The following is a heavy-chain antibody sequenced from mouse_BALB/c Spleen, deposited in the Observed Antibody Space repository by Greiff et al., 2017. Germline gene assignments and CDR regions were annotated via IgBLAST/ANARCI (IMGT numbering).Heavy chain of an antibody. CDR1: GYTFTSYW. D-gene: IGHD1-2*01. J-gene: IGHJ2*01. V-gene: IGHV1S81*02. CDR3: ARSTLLFDY. CDR2: INPSNGRT. Sequence: VQLQQPGAELVKPGASVKLSCKASGYTFTSYWMHWVKQRPGQGLEWIGEINPSNGRTNYNEKFKSKATLTVDKSSSTAYMQLSSLTSEDSAVYYYARSTLLFDYWGQGTTLTVSS.